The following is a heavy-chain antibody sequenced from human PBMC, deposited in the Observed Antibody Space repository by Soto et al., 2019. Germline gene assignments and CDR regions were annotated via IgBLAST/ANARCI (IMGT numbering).Heavy chain of an antibody. CDR1: GYTFTSYG. V-gene: IGHV1-18*04. Sequence: GASVKVSCKASGYTFTSYGISWVRQAPGQGLEWMGWISAYNGNTNYAQKLQGRVTMTTDTSTSTAFMELRSLRSDDAAVYYCARENIVVVPAAILHYYGMDVWGQGTTVTVSS. J-gene: IGHJ6*02. CDR3: ARENIVVVPAAILHYYGMDV. D-gene: IGHD2-2*01. CDR2: ISAYNGNT.